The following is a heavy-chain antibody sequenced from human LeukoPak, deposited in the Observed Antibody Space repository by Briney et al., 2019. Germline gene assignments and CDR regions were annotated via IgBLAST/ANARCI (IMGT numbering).Heavy chain of an antibody. J-gene: IGHJ6*02. D-gene: IGHD3-10*01. V-gene: IGHV4-59*02. CDR1: GGSVSSYY. Sequence: SETLSLTGTVSGGSVSSYYWSWIRQSPGRGLEWIGYIYHSGSTNYNPSLKSRVTMSVDTSKNQFSLKLTSLTAADSALYYCAREVVLHGYMVRGVKSGLDVWGQGTTVTVSS. CDR2: IYHSGST. CDR3: AREVVLHGYMVRGVKSGLDV.